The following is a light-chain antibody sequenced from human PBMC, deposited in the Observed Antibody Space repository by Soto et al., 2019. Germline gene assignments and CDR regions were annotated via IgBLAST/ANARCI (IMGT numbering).Light chain of an antibody. CDR1: QSISSW. CDR2: DAS. J-gene: IGKJ1*01. CDR3: QPSNSYGS. Sequence: DVQITHSLSAPTAKIDDSVTITFRASQSISSWLAWYQQKPGKAPKLLIYDASSLESGVPSRFSGSGSGTEVTLTISSLQPEDFATYYCQPSNSYGSFGQGTK. V-gene: IGKV1-5*01.